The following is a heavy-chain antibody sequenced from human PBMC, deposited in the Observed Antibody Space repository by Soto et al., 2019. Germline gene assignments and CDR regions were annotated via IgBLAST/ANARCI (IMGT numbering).Heavy chain of an antibody. CDR2: IGPNSGGT. Sequence: QVQLVQSGAEVKKSGASVKVSCKASGYTFTGYYIHWVRQAPGQGLEWMGEIGPNSGGTRYAPKFQGRVTMTRDTSISTVYMELSNLSPDDTAVYYCGRGRSGEVDVFYWGQGTLVTVYS. CDR1: GYTFTGYY. CDR3: GRGRSGEVDVFY. J-gene: IGHJ4*02. V-gene: IGHV1-2*02. D-gene: IGHD3-16*01.